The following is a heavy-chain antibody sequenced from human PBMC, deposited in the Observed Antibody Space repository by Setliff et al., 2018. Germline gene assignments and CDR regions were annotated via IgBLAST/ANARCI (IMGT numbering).Heavy chain of an antibody. D-gene: IGHD3-3*01. CDR2: IYHRGRT. V-gene: IGHV4-38-2*01. J-gene: IGHJ3*02. CDR3: ASPRRDDLDSPFDAFDI. CDR1: GTSISSGHY. Sequence: PSETLSLTCGVSGTSISSGHYWGWIRQPPGKGLEWIATIYHRGRTYYNPSLNSRVTISLDTSKNHFSLKLRSVTAADTAVYYCASPRRDDLDSPFDAFDIWGQGTKVTVSS.